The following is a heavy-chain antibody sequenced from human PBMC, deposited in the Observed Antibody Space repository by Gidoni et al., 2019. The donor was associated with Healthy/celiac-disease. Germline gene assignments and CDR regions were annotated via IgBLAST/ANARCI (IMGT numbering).Heavy chain of an antibody. D-gene: IGHD2-15*01. CDR3: ARIRCSGGSCYSVFFNWFDP. CDR2: IYYSGST. CDR1: GGSIRSYY. J-gene: IGHJ5*02. Sequence: QVQLQESGPGLVKPSETLSLTCPVSGGSIRSYYWRWIRQPPGKGLEWIGYIYYSGSTNYNPSLKSRVTISVDTSKNQFSLKLSSVTAADTAVYYCARIRCSGGSCYSVFFNWFDPWGQGTLVTVSS. V-gene: IGHV4-59*01.